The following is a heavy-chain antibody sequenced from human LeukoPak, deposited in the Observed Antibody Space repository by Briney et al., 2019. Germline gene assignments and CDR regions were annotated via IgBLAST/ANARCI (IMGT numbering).Heavy chain of an antibody. V-gene: IGHV1-69*13. J-gene: IGHJ5*02. CDR3: ARDHDHSFDP. Sequence: SVKVSCKASGGTFNNLAFTWVRQAPGQGLEWMGRITPLFGTADYPQKFQGRVSFSADESTTTSYMELNSLTSENTAVHYCARDHDHSFDPWGQGTLVTVSS. CDR2: ITPLFGTA. CDR1: GGTFNNLA.